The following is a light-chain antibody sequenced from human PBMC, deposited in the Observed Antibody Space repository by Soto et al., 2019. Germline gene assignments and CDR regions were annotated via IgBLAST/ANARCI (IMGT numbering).Light chain of an antibody. CDR1: QSISNY. Sequence: DIQMTQSPSSLSASVGDRITITCRASQSISNYLNWYQQKPGTAPKLLVHGASSLQSGVPSRFSGSGSGTDFTLTINSLQPEDFATYYCQQSYTNPRSFGQGTKLEIK. CDR2: GAS. J-gene: IGKJ2*01. CDR3: QQSYTNPRS. V-gene: IGKV1-39*01.